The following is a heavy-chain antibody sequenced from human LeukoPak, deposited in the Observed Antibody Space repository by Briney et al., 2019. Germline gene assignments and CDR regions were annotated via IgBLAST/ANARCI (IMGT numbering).Heavy chain of an antibody. V-gene: IGHV3-66*01. CDR1: GCTVSSNY. CDR3: ARGGFCSGGSCYFWAFDI. CDR2: IYIGVST. D-gene: IGHD2-15*01. J-gene: IGHJ3*02. Sequence: PGGSLRLSCAASGCTVSSNYMSWVRQAPGEGLEWVSVIYIGVSTYYADSVKGRFTISRDNSKNTLYLKMSRLRAEDTAVYYCARGGFCSGGSCYFWAFDIWGQGTMVTVSS.